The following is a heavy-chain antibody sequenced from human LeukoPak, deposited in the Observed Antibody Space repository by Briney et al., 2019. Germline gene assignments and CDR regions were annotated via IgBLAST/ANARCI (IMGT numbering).Heavy chain of an antibody. V-gene: IGHV3-21*01. J-gene: IGHJ4*02. CDR3: ARDTEGLNYYDSSGYHGY. D-gene: IGHD3-22*01. CDR1: GFTFSSYS. CDR2: ISSSSSYI. Sequence: GGSLTLSCAASGFTFSSYSMNWVRQAPGKGLEWVSSISSSSSYIYYADSVKGRFTISRDNAKNSLYLQMNSLRAEDTAVYYCARDTEGLNYYDSSGYHGYGGQGTLVTVSS.